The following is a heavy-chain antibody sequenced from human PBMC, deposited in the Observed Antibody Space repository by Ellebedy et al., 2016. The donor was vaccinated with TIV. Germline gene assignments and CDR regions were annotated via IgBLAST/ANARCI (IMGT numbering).Heavy chain of an antibody. J-gene: IGHJ5*02. CDR1: GFTFSSSG. Sequence: GGSLRLXXAASGFTFSSSGMHWVRQAPGEGLEWVALISYDGSDKFYTDSVKGRFTISRDNSKNTLYLQMNSLRAEDTAVYYCAKNPYASGGHWFDLWGQGTLVTVSS. CDR2: ISYDGSDK. V-gene: IGHV3-30*18. CDR3: AKNPYASGGHWFDL. D-gene: IGHD3-16*01.